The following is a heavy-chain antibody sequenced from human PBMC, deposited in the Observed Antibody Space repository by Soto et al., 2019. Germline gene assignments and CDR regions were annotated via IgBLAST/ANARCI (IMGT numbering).Heavy chain of an antibody. CDR1: GYTFTGYY. CDR2: INPNSGGT. V-gene: IGHV1-2*02. D-gene: IGHD2-15*01. CDR3: ARVNVVVVAATREYYFDY. Sequence: VSCKASGYTFTGYYMHWVRQAPGQGLEWMGWINPNSGGTNYAQKFQGRVTMTRDTSISTAYMELSRLRSDDTAVYYCARVNVVVVAATREYYFDYWGQGTLVTVSS. J-gene: IGHJ4*02.